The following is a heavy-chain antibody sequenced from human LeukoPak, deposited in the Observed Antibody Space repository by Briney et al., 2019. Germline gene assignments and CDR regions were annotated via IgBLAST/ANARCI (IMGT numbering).Heavy chain of an antibody. D-gene: IGHD3-22*01. CDR1: GFTFSNYA. V-gene: IGHV3-48*04. CDR2: ISSSGSTI. CDR3: ARGKRSVDYDSSGFDY. J-gene: IGHJ4*02. Sequence: GGSLRLSCAASGFTFSNYAMSWVRQAPGKGLEWVSYISSSGSTIYYADSVKGRFTISRDNAKNSLYLQMNSLRAEDTAVYYCARGKRSVDYDSSGFDYWGQGTLVTVSS.